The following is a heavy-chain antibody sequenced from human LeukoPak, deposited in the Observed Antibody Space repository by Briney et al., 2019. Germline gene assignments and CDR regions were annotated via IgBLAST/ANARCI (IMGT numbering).Heavy chain of an antibody. D-gene: IGHD6-6*01. V-gene: IGHV3-9*01. J-gene: IGHJ3*01. CDR3: AKDMWRIAARPGGAFDV. CDR2: ISWNSGSI. Sequence: PGGSLRLSCAASGFIFDDYAMHWVRQAPGKGLEWVSGISWNSGSIGYADSVKGRFTISRDNAKNFLYLQMNSVRAEDTALYYCAKDMWRIAARPGGAFDVWGQGTMVTVSS. CDR1: GFIFDDYA.